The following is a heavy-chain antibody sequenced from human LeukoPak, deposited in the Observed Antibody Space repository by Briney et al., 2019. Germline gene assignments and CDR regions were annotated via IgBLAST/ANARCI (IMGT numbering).Heavy chain of an antibody. CDR2: ISYDGSNK. D-gene: IGHD1-1*01. Sequence: PGGSLRLSCAASGFTFSSYAMHWVRQAPGKGLEWVAVISYDGSNKYYADSVKGRFTISRDNSKNTLYLQMNSLRAEDTAVYYCAREVERLGNSAFDIWGQGTMVTVSS. V-gene: IGHV3-30-3*01. J-gene: IGHJ3*02. CDR1: GFTFSSYA. CDR3: AREVERLGNSAFDI.